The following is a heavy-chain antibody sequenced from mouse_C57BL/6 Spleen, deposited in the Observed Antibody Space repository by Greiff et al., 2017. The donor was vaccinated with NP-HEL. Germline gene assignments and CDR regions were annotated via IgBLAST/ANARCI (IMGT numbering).Heavy chain of an antibody. CDR3: AREGDYDGDYVDY. V-gene: IGHV1-54*01. D-gene: IGHD2-4*01. Sequence: QVQLKQSGAELVRPGTSVKVSCKASGYAFTNYLIEWVKQRPGQGLEWIGVINPGSGGTNYNEKFKGKATLTADKSSSTAYMQLSSLTSEDSAVYFCAREGDYDGDYVDYWGQGTTLTVSS. J-gene: IGHJ2*01. CDR2: INPGSGGT. CDR1: GYAFTNYL.